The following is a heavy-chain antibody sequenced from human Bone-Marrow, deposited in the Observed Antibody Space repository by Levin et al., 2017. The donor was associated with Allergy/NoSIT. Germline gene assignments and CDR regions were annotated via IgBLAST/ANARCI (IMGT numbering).Heavy chain of an antibody. CDR2: INPNSGGT. V-gene: IGHV1-2*06. CDR3: ARSLTIFGFDY. J-gene: IGHJ4*02. D-gene: IGHD3-3*01. CDR1: GYTFTGYY. Sequence: GESLKISCKASGYTFTGYYMHWVRQAPGQGLEWMGRINPNSGGTNYAQKFQGRVTMTRDTSISTAYMELSRLRSDDTAVYYCARSLTIFGFDYWGQGTLVTVSS.